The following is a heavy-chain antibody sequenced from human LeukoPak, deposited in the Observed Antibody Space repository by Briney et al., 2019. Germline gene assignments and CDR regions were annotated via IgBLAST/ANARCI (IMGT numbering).Heavy chain of an antibody. D-gene: IGHD6-6*01. V-gene: IGHV1-18*01. CDR1: GYTFTSYR. Sequence: ASVKVSCKASGYTFTSYRISWVRQAPAQGLEWMGWISAYNGNTNYAQKLQGRVTITADESTSTAYMELSSLRSEDTAVYYCARERGGIAARSYWYFDLWGRGTLVTVSS. J-gene: IGHJ2*01. CDR3: ARERGGIAARSYWYFDL. CDR2: ISAYNGNT.